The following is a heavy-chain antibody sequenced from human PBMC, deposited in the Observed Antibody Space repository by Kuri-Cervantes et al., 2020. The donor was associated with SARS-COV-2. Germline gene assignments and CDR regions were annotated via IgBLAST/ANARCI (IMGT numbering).Heavy chain of an antibody. J-gene: IGHJ4*02. V-gene: IGHV3-21*06. Sequence: GESLKISCAASAFPFSTYSMHWVRQAPGKGLEWVSYITHSSSYIYYAVSVKGRFTISRDNAKNSLYLQMISLRVEDTAVYYCASDCSTTSCYPYWGQGTLVTVSS. D-gene: IGHD2-2*01. CDR1: AFPFSTYS. CDR3: ASDCSTTSCYPY. CDR2: ITHSSSYI.